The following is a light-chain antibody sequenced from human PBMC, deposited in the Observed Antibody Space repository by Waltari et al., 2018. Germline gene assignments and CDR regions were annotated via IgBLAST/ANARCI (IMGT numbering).Light chain of an antibody. Sequence: EIVLTQSPGTLSLSPGERATLSCRASQSVSRALAWYQQKPGPAPRLLIYAASTRGTGVPDRFSGSGSGTEFSLTISRLDPEDFAVYYCQHYVNLPVTFGQGTKVEI. CDR1: QSVSRA. J-gene: IGKJ1*01. CDR3: QHYVNLPVT. V-gene: IGKV3-20*01. CDR2: AAS.